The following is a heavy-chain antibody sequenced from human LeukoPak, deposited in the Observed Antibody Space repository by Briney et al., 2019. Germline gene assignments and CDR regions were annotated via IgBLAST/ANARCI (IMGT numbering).Heavy chain of an antibody. V-gene: IGHV3-64*01. CDR3: AKDHYEVVVAGAFDY. J-gene: IGHJ4*02. D-gene: IGHD2-15*01. Sequence: PGGSLRLSCAASGFTFSSYAMHWVRQAPGKGLEYVSAISSNGGSTYYANSVKGRFTISRDNSKNTLYLQVNSLRAEDTAVYYCAKDHYEVVVAGAFDYWGQGTLVTVSS. CDR2: ISSNGGST. CDR1: GFTFSSYA.